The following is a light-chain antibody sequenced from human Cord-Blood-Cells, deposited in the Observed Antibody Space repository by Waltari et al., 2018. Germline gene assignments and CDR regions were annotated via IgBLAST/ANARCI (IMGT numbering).Light chain of an antibody. V-gene: IGLV2-23*02. J-gene: IGLJ2*01. CDR1: SSDVGSYNL. Sequence: QSALTQPASVSGSPGQSITISCTGTSSDVGSYNLVSWYQQHPGKAPKLMIYEVSKRPPGVSNRFSGSKSGNTASLTISGLQAEDEADYYCCLYAGSSTLVFGGGTKLTVL. CDR2: EVS. CDR3: CLYAGSSTLV.